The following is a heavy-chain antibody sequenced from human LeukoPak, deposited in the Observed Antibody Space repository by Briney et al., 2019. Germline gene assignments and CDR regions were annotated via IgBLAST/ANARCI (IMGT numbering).Heavy chain of an antibody. V-gene: IGHV3-13*01. Sequence: GGSLRLSCAAPGFTSSTYDIHWVRQTRGKGLEWVSSIGTAGDTYYAGSVRGRFTISRENVKNAFYLQMNSLRPGDTAVYYCARGPVVGITGTKGYFDYWGHGTLVTVSS. J-gene: IGHJ4*01. CDR1: GFTSSTYD. CDR2: IGTAGDT. D-gene: IGHD1-7*01. CDR3: ARGPVVGITGTKGYFDY.